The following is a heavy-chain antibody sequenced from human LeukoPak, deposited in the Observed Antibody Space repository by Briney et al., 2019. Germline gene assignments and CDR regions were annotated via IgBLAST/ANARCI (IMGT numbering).Heavy chain of an antibody. Sequence: PSETLFLTCSVFGGSISNDYWSWIRLPPGKGLEWIGYIYYSGSTNYNPSLSNRVTISVDTSKNQLSLKLSSVTAAETAVYYCARGAFSDFDYWGQGTLVTVSS. CDR3: ARGAFSDFDY. J-gene: IGHJ4*02. CDR1: GGSISNDY. CDR2: IYYSGST. V-gene: IGHV4-59*08. D-gene: IGHD3-3*02.